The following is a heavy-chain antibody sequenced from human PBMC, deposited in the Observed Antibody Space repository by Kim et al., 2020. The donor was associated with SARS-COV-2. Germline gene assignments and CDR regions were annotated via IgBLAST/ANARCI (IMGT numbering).Heavy chain of an antibody. Sequence: GGSLRLSCAASGFTFSSYGMHWVRQAPGKGLEWVAVISYDGSNKYYADSVKGRFTISRDNSKNTLYLQMNSLRAEDTAVYYCARDLYYGSGSYYHYYYYGMEGWGQGTTVTVS. V-gene: IGHV3-33*05. D-gene: IGHD3-10*01. CDR2: ISYDGSNK. CDR3: ARDLYYGSGSYYHYYYYGMEG. J-gene: IGHJ6*02. CDR1: GFTFSSYG.